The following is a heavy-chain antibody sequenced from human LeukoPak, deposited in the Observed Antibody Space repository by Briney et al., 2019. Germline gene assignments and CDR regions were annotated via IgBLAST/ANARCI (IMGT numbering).Heavy chain of an antibody. J-gene: IGHJ5*02. CDR3: AREQSSGWFDP. Sequence: PGGSLRLSCAASGFTFSIYAMSWVRQAPGKGLEWVSATSGSGDSTYYADSVKGRFTISRDNSKNTLYLQMNSLRAEDTAVYYCAREQSSGWFDPWGQGTLVTVSS. CDR2: TSGSGDST. V-gene: IGHV3-23*01. CDR1: GFTFSIYA.